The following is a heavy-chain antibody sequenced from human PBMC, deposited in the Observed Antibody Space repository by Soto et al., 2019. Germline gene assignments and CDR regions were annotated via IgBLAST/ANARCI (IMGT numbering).Heavy chain of an antibody. CDR2: ISATGGGT. J-gene: IGHJ4*02. CDR1: ALKFSNYA. Sequence: GWSLRSSAAASALKFSNYAMSWVRQAPGKGLEWVSLISATGGGTYYAGSVKGRFTISRDNSHNTLYLQVHSLTAEDTAVYYCAKDRRAGGTSPFYFDFWGQGAQVTVSS. D-gene: IGHD3-16*01. V-gene: IGHV3-23*01. CDR3: AKDRRAGGTSPFYFDF.